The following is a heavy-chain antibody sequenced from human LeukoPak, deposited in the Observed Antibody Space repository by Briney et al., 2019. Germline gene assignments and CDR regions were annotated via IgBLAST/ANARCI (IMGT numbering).Heavy chain of an antibody. CDR1: GFTFSSYG. Sequence: GGSLRLSCAASGFTFSSYGMHWVRQAPGQGLEWMGWINPNSGGTNYAQKFQGRVTMTRVTSISTAYMELSRLRSDDTAVYYCARARRITMIVVANNWFDPWGQGTLVTVSS. V-gene: IGHV1-2*02. CDR3: ARARRITMIVVANNWFDP. J-gene: IGHJ5*02. D-gene: IGHD3-22*01. CDR2: INPNSGGT.